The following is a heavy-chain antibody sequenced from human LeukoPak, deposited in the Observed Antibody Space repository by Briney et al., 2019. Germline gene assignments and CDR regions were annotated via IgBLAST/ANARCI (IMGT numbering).Heavy chain of an antibody. V-gene: IGHV1-18*01. CDR3: ARVDSSGYYFDY. J-gene: IGHJ4*02. D-gene: IGHD3-22*01. Sequence: ASVKISCKAPGYTFTSYDISWVRQAPGQGLEWMGWISAYNGNTNYAQKLQGRVTMTTDTSTSTAYMELRSLRPDDTAVYYCARVDSSGYYFDYWGQGTLVTVSS. CDR1: GYTFTSYD. CDR2: ISAYNGNT.